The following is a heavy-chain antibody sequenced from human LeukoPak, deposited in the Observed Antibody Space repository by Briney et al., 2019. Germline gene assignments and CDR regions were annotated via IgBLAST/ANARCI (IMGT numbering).Heavy chain of an antibody. Sequence: PGGSLRLSCAASEFSVGSNYMTWVRQAPGKGLEWVSLIYSGGSTYYADSVKGRFTISRDNSKNTLYLQMNSLRAEDTAVYYCAKRRGATTGSSYFDYWGQGTLVTVSS. CDR2: IYSGGST. V-gene: IGHV3-66*01. J-gene: IGHJ4*02. D-gene: IGHD1-26*01. CDR1: EFSVGSNY. CDR3: AKRRGATTGSSYFDY.